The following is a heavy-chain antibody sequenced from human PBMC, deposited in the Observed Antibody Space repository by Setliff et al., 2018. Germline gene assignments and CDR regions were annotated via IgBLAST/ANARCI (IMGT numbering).Heavy chain of an antibody. CDR2: VYSNVGT. D-gene: IGHD1-26*01. Sequence: SETLSLTCTVSGGPINNYYWSWLRQPAGKGLEWIGRVYSNVGTNSNPSLKSRVTMSVDASKNQISLKLMSVTAADTAVYYCAKGGTYRYFDFWGQGALVTVSS. CDR3: AKGGTYRYFDF. J-gene: IGHJ4*02. CDR1: GGPINNYY. V-gene: IGHV4-4*07.